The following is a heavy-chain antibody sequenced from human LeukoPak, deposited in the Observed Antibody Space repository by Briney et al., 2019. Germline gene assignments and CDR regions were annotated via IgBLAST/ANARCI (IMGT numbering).Heavy chain of an antibody. V-gene: IGHV1-69*06. CDR1: GGTFSSYA. CDR2: IIPIFGTA. CDR3: ARGVWFGELSFHY. D-gene: IGHD3-10*01. Sequence: ASVKVSCKASGGTFSSYAISWVRQAPGQGLEWMGGIIPIFGTANYAQKFQGRVTITADKSTSTAYMELSSLRSEDTAVYYCARGVWFGELSFHYWGQGILVTVSS. J-gene: IGHJ4*02.